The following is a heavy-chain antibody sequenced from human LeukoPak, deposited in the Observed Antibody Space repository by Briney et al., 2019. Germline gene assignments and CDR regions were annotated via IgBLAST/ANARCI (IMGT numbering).Heavy chain of an antibody. J-gene: IGHJ4*02. D-gene: IGHD3-9*01. CDR1: GFTFSSYA. Sequence: GGSLRLSRAASGFTFSSYAMSWVRQASGKGLEWVSAISGSGGSTYYADSVKGRFTISRDNSKNTLYLQMNSLRAEDTAVYYCAKGIRYFAMVNYFDYWGQGTLVTVSS. CDR2: ISGSGGST. V-gene: IGHV3-23*01. CDR3: AKGIRYFAMVNYFDY.